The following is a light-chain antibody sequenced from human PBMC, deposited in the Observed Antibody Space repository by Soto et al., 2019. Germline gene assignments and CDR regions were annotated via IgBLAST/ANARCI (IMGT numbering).Light chain of an antibody. CDR2: DAS. CDR3: KQRSNWPTWT. V-gene: IGKV3-11*01. Sequence: EIVLTQSPATLSLSPGERATLSCRASQSVSSYLAWYQQKPGQAPRLLIYDASNRATGIPARFSGSGSGTAFTLTISSLEPEDFAVYYCKQRSNWPTWTFGQGTNVDIK. CDR1: QSVSSY. J-gene: IGKJ1*01.